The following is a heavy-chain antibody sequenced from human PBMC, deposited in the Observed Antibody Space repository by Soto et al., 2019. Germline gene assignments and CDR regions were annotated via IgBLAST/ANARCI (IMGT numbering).Heavy chain of an antibody. J-gene: IGHJ6*02. Sequence: QVHLVQSGAELKKPGASVRVSCKASGYSFTRNGIIWVRQAPGQGLEWMGWISAKNGDTNYAPKFQGRVIMTTDTSTSTAYMELRSLRSDDTAVYYCVRDRDSDTWPSRDVWGQGTTVTVSS. CDR3: VRDRDSDTWPSRDV. D-gene: IGHD1-26*01. V-gene: IGHV1-18*01. CDR1: GYSFTRNG. CDR2: ISAKNGDT.